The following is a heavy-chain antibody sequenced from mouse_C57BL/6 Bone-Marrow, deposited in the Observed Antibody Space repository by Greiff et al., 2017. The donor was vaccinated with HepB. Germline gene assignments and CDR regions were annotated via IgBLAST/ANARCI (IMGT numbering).Heavy chain of an antibody. Sequence: SFSSLGLNWVKQRPGQGLEWIGNINPSNGGTNYNEKFKSKATLTVDKSSSTAYMQLSSLTSEDSAVYYCARSRYDYDFDYWGQGTTLTVSS. CDR3: ARSRYDYDFDY. D-gene: IGHD2-4*01. V-gene: IGHV1-53*01. J-gene: IGHJ2*01. CDR1: SFSSLG. CDR2: INPSNGGT.